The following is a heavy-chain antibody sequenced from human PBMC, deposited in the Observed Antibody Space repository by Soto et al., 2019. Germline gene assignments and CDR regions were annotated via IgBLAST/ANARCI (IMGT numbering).Heavy chain of an antibody. CDR1: GYTFTDYF. Sequence: ASVKVSCKASGYTFTDYFIHWVRQAPGQGFEWMGWINPKSRGTTYAQKFQGRVTMTRDTSNSAAYLQWSSLKASDTAMYYCARAHFPDGSSWYMVDYWGQGTLVTVSS. CDR2: INPKSRGT. V-gene: IGHV1-2*02. J-gene: IGHJ4*02. D-gene: IGHD6-13*01. CDR3: ARAHFPDGSSWYMVDY.